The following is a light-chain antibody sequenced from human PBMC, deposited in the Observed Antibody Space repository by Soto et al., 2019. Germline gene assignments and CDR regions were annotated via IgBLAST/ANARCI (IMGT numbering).Light chain of an antibody. CDR2: DAS. V-gene: IGKV3-11*01. CDR1: QSVSSY. CDR3: QQNNNWPPIT. Sequence: EIVLAQSPATLSLSPGERATLSCRASQSVSSYLAWYQQKPGQAPRLLIYDASNRATGIPARFSGSGSGTEFTLTISSLQSEDFAVYYCQQNNNWPPITFGQGTRLEI. J-gene: IGKJ5*01.